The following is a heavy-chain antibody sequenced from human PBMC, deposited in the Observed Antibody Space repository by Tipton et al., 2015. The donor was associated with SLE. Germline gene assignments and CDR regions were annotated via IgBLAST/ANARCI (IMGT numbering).Heavy chain of an antibody. Sequence: TLSLTCAVSGGSISSSNWWSWVRQPPGKGLEWIGEIYHSGSTNYNPSLKSRVTISVDKPKNQFSLKLSSVTAADTAVYYCASRTTVFWFDPWGQGTLVTVSS. J-gene: IGHJ5*02. CDR2: IYHSGST. V-gene: IGHV4-4*02. D-gene: IGHD4-17*01. CDR3: ASRTTVFWFDP. CDR1: GGSISSSNW.